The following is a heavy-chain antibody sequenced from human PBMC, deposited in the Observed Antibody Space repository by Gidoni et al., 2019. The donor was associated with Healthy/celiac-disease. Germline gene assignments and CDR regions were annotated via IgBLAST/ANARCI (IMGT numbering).Heavy chain of an antibody. J-gene: IGHJ6*02. CDR3: ARDRYLRGSWSDYYYYYGMDV. D-gene: IGHD6-13*01. Sequence: QVQLLESGGGVVQPGRSLRLSGAASGFTFSSYAMHWVRQAPGKGLEWVAVISYDGSNKYYADSVKGRFTISRDNSKNTLYLQMNSLRAEDTAVYYCARDRYLRGSWSDYYYYYGMDVWGQGTTVTVSS. CDR1: GFTFSSYA. V-gene: IGHV3-30-3*01. CDR2: ISYDGSNK.